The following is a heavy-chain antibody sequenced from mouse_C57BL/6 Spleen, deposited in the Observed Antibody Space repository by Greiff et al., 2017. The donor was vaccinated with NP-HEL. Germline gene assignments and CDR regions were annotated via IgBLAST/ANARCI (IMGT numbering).Heavy chain of an antibody. CDR3: ARAGSSGPLYYCDY. CDR1: GYAFSSSW. Sequence: QVQLQQSGPELVKPGASVKISCKASGYAFSSSWMNWVKQRPGKGLEWIGRIYPGDGDTNYNGKFKGKATLTADKSSSTAYMQLSSLTSEDSAVYFCARAGSSGPLYYCDYWGQGTTLTVSS. CDR2: IYPGDGDT. V-gene: IGHV1-82*01. J-gene: IGHJ2*01. D-gene: IGHD3-2*02.